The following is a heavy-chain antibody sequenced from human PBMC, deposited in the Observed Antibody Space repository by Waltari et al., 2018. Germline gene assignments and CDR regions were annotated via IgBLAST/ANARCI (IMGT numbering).Heavy chain of an antibody. CDR2: ISQDGSDR. CDR1: GFSFRNYW. V-gene: IGHV3-7*01. D-gene: IGHD3-10*01. CDR3: ARDPFFGAYDY. Sequence: EVELVESGGDLVLSGGSLRLSCGASGFSFRNYWMSWVSQVPGQGLERVASISQDGSDRRYVDSVKGRFTISRDNAKNSLYLQMTSLRGEDTALYYCARDPFFGAYDYWGQGTLVTVSS. J-gene: IGHJ4*02.